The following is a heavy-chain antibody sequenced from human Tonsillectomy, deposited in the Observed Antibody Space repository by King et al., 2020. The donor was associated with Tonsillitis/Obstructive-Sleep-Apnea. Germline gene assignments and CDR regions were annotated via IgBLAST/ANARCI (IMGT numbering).Heavy chain of an antibody. CDR3: ARDPAGFADY. V-gene: IGHV4-39*07. J-gene: IGHJ4*02. CDR1: GGSISSSSFY. CDR2: IYYSGGS. Sequence: QLQESGPGLLKPSETLSLTCTVSGGSISSSSFYWGWIRQPPGQGLEWIGSIYYSGGSYYNPSLKSRVTISVDTSKNQFSLKLSSLTAADTAVYYCARDPAGFADYWGQGTLVTVSS.